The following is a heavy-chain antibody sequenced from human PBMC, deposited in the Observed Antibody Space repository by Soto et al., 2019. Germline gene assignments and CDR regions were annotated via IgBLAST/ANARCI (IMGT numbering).Heavy chain of an antibody. V-gene: IGHV3-21*01. J-gene: IGHJ4*02. CDR2: ISSSSSYI. CDR1: GFTFSSYS. CDR3: ATDRRVTTFDY. Sequence: GGSLRLSCAASGFTFSSYSMNWVRQAPGKGLEWVSSISSSSSYIYYADSVKGRFTISRDNARNSLYLQMSSLRAEDTAVYYCATDRRVTTFDYWGQGTLVSVS. D-gene: IGHD4-17*01.